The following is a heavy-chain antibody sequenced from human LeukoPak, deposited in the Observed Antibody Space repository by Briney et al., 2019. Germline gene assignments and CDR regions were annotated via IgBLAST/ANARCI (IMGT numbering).Heavy chain of an antibody. J-gene: IGHJ4*02. V-gene: IGHV3-23*01. CDR3: AKDGDVVVTAIFDY. CDR2: ISGSGGST. CDR1: GFTFSSYA. Sequence: GGSLRLSCAASGFTFSSYAMSWVRQAPGKGLEWVSAISGSGGSTYYADSVEGRFTISRDNSKNTLYLQMNSLRAKDTAVYYCAKDGDVVVTAIFDYWGQGTLVTVSS. D-gene: IGHD2-21*02.